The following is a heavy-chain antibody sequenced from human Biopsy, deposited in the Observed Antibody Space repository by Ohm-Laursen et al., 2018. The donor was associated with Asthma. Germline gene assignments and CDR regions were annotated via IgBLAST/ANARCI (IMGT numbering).Heavy chain of an antibody. J-gene: IGHJ5*02. V-gene: IGHV4-39*07. CDR1: GGSISSNFYY. CDR2: IYKSRQV. Sequence: GTLSLTCTVSGGSISSNFYYWGWIRQPPGKGLEWIGNIYKSRQVYYNLSLKSRVTISVDTSKNQFSLKLSSVTAADTAVYYCARAGKCSSTSCYNPGWFDPWGQGTLVTVSS. D-gene: IGHD2-2*01. CDR3: ARAGKCSSTSCYNPGWFDP.